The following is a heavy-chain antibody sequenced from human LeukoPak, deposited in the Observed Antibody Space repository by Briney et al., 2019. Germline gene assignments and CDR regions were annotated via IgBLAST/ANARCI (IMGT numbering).Heavy chain of an antibody. Sequence: KRSQTLSLTCAISGDSVSSNSAAWNWIKQSPSRGLEWLGRTYYRSKWYNDYAVSVKSRITINPDTSKNQFSLQLNSVTPEDTAVYYCARGQIAAAGNWFDPWGQGTLVTVSS. CDR3: ARGQIAAAGNWFDP. V-gene: IGHV6-1*01. J-gene: IGHJ5*02. CDR1: GDSVSSNSAA. D-gene: IGHD6-13*01. CDR2: TYYRSKWYN.